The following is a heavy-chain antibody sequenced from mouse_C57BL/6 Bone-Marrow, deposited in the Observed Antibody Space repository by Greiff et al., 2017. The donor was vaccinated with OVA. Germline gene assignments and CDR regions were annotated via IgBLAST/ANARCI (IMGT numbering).Heavy chain of an antibody. V-gene: IGHV5-4*01. CDR1: GFTFSSYA. Sequence: EVKVEESGGGLVKPGGSLKLSCAASGFTFSSYAMSWVRQTPEKRLEWVATISDGGSYTYYPDNVKGRFTISRDNAKNNLYLQMSHLKSEDTAMYYCARDNWDDYAMDYWGQGTSVTVSS. CDR3: ARDNWDDYAMDY. CDR2: ISDGGSYT. D-gene: IGHD4-1*01. J-gene: IGHJ4*01.